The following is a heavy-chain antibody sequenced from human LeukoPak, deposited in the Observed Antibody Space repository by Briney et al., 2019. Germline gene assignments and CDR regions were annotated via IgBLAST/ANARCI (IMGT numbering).Heavy chain of an antibody. V-gene: IGHV3-30*02. J-gene: IGHJ4*02. CDR2: IRYDGSNK. CDR3: ARDSRQQLVRGSRGFDY. Sequence: GGSLRLSCAASGFTFSSYGMHWVRQAPGKGLEWVAFIRYDGSNKYYADSVKGRFTISRDNAKNSLYLQMNSLRAEDTAVYYCARDSRQQLVRGSRGFDYWGQGTLVTVSS. D-gene: IGHD6-13*01. CDR1: GFTFSSYG.